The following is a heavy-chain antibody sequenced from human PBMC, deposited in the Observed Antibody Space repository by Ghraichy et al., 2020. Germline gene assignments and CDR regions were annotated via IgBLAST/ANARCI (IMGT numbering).Heavy chain of an antibody. V-gene: IGHV4-39*01. CDR3: ARRFCDGGACYNGYYFDF. CDR1: GGSFSSPDSY. Sequence: LSLTCPVSGGSFSSPDSYWGWIRQPPGKGLEWIAHIYYSGTSYYNPALRSRVSISVDTSKKQFSLRLSSVTAADTATYYCARRFCDGGACYNGYYFDFWGQGTLVTVSS. J-gene: IGHJ4*02. CDR2: IYYSGTS. D-gene: IGHD2-21*02.